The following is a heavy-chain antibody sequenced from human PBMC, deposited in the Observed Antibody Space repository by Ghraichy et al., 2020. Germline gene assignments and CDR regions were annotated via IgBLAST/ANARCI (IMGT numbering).Heavy chain of an antibody. V-gene: IGHV3-30*04. Sequence: GGSLRLSCAASGFIFSSYALHWVRQAPGKGLEWVAVTTRDGSNMYYTDSVKGRFTISRDNSKNTLYLQMNSLRAEDTAVYYCARDPDYYENSSYYSYFDYWGQGIMVTVDS. CDR1: GFIFSSYA. D-gene: IGHD3-22*01. CDR3: ARDPDYYENSSYYSYFDY. J-gene: IGHJ4*02. CDR2: TTRDGSNM.